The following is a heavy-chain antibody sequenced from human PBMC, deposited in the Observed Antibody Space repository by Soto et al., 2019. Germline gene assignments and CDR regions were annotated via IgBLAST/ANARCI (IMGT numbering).Heavy chain of an antibody. Sequence: PGGSLRLSCAASGFTFSSYSMNWVRQAPGKGLEWVSVIYSGGSTYYADSVKGRFTISRDNSKNTLYLQMNSLRAEDTAVYYCARDSAPSPYYDFWSGYPFGYWGQGTLVTVSS. J-gene: IGHJ4*02. CDR3: ARDSAPSPYYDFWSGYPFGY. CDR1: GFTFSSYS. V-gene: IGHV3-66*01. D-gene: IGHD3-3*01. CDR2: IYSGGST.